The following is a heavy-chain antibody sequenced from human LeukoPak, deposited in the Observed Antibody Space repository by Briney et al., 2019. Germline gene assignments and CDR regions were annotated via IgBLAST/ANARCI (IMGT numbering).Heavy chain of an antibody. CDR2: VSTSGRST. Sequence: ETLSLTCTVSGGSIATYYWSWVRQAPGKGLEWVSTVSTSGRSTYYADSVKGRFTISRDNSKNTLSLQMNSLRAEDTAVYYCAKGLNGYGSGSYSHLDAFDIWGQGTLVTVSS. CDR3: AKGLNGYGSGSYSHLDAFDI. CDR1: GGSIATYY. D-gene: IGHD3-10*01. V-gene: IGHV3-23*01. J-gene: IGHJ3*02.